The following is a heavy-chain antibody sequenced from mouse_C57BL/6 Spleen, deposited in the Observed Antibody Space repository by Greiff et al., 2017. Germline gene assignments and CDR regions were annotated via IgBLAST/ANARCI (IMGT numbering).Heavy chain of an antibody. Sequence: VQLQQSGAELVRPGASVTLSCKASGYTFTDYEMHWVKQTPVHGLEWIGAIDPETGGTAYNQKFKGKAILTADKSSSTAYMELRSLTSEDSAVYYCTGYTYYFDYWGQGTTLTVSS. J-gene: IGHJ2*01. CDR1: GYTFTDYE. CDR2: IDPETGGT. V-gene: IGHV1-15*01. CDR3: TGYTYYFDY.